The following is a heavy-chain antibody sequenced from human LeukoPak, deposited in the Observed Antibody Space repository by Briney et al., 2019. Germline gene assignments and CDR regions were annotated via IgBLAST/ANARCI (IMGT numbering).Heavy chain of an antibody. J-gene: IGHJ4*02. V-gene: IGHV3-43*01. CDR1: GFTFDDYT. CDR2: ISWDGGST. CDR3: AKDHYYGSGSYSRWVYFDY. D-gene: IGHD3-10*01. Sequence: PGGSLRLSCAASGFTFDDYTMHWVRQAPGKGLEWVSLISWDGGSTYYAYSVKGRFTISRDNSKNSLYLQMNSLRTEDTALYFCAKDHYYGSGSYSRWVYFDYWGQGTLVTVSS.